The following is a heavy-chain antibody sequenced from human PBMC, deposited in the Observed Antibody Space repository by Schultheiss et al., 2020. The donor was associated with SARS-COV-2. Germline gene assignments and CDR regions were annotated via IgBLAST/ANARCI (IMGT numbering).Heavy chain of an antibody. Sequence: RGSLRLSCAASGFTFSSYSMNWVRQAPGKGLEWVLYISSSSSTIYYADSVKGRFTISRDNAKNSLYLQMNSLRAEDTAVYYCARARWLRCFDYWGQGTLVTVSS. V-gene: IGHV3-48*01. CDR1: GFTFSSYS. CDR3: ARARWLRCFDY. CDR2: ISSSSSTI. D-gene: IGHD5-12*01. J-gene: IGHJ4*02.